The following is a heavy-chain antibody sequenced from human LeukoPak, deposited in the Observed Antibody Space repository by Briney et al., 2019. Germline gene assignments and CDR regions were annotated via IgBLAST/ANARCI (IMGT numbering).Heavy chain of an antibody. Sequence: GASVKVSCKASGYTFTSYDINWVRQATGQGLEWMGWMNPNSGNTGYAQKFQGRVTMTRNTSISTAYMELSSLRSEDTAVYYCARGMGYDFWSGYYAYYYCGMDVWGQGTTVTVSS. CDR2: MNPNSGNT. D-gene: IGHD3-3*01. J-gene: IGHJ6*02. V-gene: IGHV1-8*01. CDR3: ARGMGYDFWSGYYAYYYCGMDV. CDR1: GYTFTSYD.